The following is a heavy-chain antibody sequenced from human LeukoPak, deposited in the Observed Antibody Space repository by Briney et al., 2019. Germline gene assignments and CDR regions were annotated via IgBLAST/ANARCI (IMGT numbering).Heavy chain of an antibody. CDR1: GFTFSNYA. V-gene: IGHV3-23*01. CDR2: ISGSGDST. Sequence: GGSLRLSCAASGFTFSNYAMSWVRQAPGRGLEWVSGISGSGDSTYYADSVKGRFTISRDNPKNTLHLQMNSLRAEDTAVYYCAKTDLTVAVRPLDYWGQGTLVTASS. J-gene: IGHJ4*02. CDR3: AKTDLTVAVRPLDY. D-gene: IGHD6-6*01.